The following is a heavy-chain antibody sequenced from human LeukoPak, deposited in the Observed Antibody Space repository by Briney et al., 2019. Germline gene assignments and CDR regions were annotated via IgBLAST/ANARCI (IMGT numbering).Heavy chain of an antibody. Sequence: SETLSLTCTVSGGSISSYYWSWIRQPPGKGLEWIGYIYYSGSTNYNPSLKSRVTISVDTSKNQFSLKLSSVTAADTAVYYCATSGGRYYYDSSAPFDYWGQGTLVTVSS. CDR1: GGSISSYY. CDR2: IYYSGST. CDR3: ATSGGRYYYDSSAPFDY. D-gene: IGHD3-22*01. J-gene: IGHJ4*02. V-gene: IGHV4-59*12.